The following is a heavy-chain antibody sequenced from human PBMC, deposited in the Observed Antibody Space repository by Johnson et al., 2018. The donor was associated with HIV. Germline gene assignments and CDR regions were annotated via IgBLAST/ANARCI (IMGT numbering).Heavy chain of an antibody. CDR2: ISYDGSNK. V-gene: IGHV3-30*03. CDR3: TTDVPGGPYYNAFDI. J-gene: IGHJ3*02. D-gene: IGHD1-26*01. CDR1: GFTFDDYG. Sequence: QVQLVESGGGLVQPGGSLRLSCAASGFTFDDYGMNWVRQAPGKGLEWVAVISYDGSNKYYPDSVKGRFTISRDNFKNTLYLQMNSLKTEDTALYYCTTDVPGGPYYNAFDIWGQGTMVTVSS.